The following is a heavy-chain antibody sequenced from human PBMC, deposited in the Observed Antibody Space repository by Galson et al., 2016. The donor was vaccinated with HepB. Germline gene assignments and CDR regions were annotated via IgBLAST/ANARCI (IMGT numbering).Heavy chain of an antibody. CDR2: GHWAAHK. J-gene: IGHJ2*01. CDR3: AHTGPPRPDDDDRAWSYEL. D-gene: IGHD1-1*01. V-gene: IGHV2-5*02. CDR1: GFSLSTRGVG. Sequence: PALVQPTQTLTLTCTFSGFSLSTRGVGVGWIRQPPGKALEWFALGHWAAHKRYSLPLQSRLTITKDTSKNQVVLTMTNMAPADTATYYCAHTGPPRPDDDDRAWSYELWGRGTLVTVSS.